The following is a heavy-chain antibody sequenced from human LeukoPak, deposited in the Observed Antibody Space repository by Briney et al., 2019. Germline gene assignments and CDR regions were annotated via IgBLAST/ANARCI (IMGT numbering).Heavy chain of an antibody. D-gene: IGHD2-8*01. J-gene: IGHJ4*02. V-gene: IGHV4-4*07. CDR2: IYTSGST. CDR1: GGSISSYS. Sequence: SETLSLTCTVSGGSISSYSWSWIRQPAGQGLEWIGRIYTSGSTNYNPSLKSRVTMSVDTSKNQFSLKLRSVTAADTAVYYCARAGCTNGVCYILDYWGQGTLVTVSS. CDR3: ARAGCTNGVCYILDY.